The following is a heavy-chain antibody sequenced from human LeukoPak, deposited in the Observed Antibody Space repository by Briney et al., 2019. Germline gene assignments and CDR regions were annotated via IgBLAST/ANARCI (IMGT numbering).Heavy chain of an antibody. CDR2: IIPIFGTA. CDR3: ARDEGYYYGSGAH. D-gene: IGHD3-10*01. V-gene: IGHV1-69*06. J-gene: IGHJ4*02. CDR1: GGTFSSYA. Sequence: SVTVSCKASGGTFSSYAISWVRQAPGQGLEWMGGIIPIFGTANYAQKFQGRVTITADKSTSTAYMELSSLRSEDTAVYYCARDEGYYYGSGAHWGQGTLVTVSS.